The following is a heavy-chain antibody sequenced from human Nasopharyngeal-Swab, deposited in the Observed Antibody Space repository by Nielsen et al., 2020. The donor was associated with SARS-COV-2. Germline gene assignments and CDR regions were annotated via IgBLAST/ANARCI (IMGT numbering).Heavy chain of an antibody. CDR1: GGSFSGYY. CDR2: FNHSGST. D-gene: IGHD2-15*01. V-gene: IGHV4-34*01. J-gene: IGHJ6*02. Sequence: SETLSLTCAAYGGSFSGYYWSWVRQPPGKGLEWIGEFNHSGSTNYNPSLKSRVTISVDTSKNQFSLKLSSVTAADTAVYYCAGGRKLGGGSGYYAMDVWGQGTTVTVSS. CDR3: AGGRKLGGGSGYYAMDV.